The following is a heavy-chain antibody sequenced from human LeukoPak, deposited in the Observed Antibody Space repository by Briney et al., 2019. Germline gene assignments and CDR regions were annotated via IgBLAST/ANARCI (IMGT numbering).Heavy chain of an antibody. Sequence: PSETLSLTCAVYGGSISSYYWSWIRQPPGKGLEWIGYIYYSGSTNYNPSLKSRVTISVDTSKNQFSLKLSSVTAADTAVYYCARGAMVRGGNDYWGQGTLVTVSS. J-gene: IGHJ4*02. CDR2: IYYSGST. CDR1: GGSISSYY. V-gene: IGHV4-59*01. CDR3: ARGAMVRGGNDY. D-gene: IGHD3-10*01.